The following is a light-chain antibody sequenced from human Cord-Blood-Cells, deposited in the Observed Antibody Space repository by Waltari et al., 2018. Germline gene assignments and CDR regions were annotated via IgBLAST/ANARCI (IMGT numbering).Light chain of an antibody. CDR1: QSVSSN. V-gene: IGKV3-15*01. CDR2: GAS. J-gene: IGKJ1*01. CDR3: QQYNNWPPWT. Sequence: EIVMTQSPATLSVSPGERATLSSRASQSVSSNLAWYQQKPGQAPRLLIDGASTRATGSPARFRGSGSGTEFTLTISSLQSEDFAVYYCQQYNNWPPWTFGQGTKVEIK.